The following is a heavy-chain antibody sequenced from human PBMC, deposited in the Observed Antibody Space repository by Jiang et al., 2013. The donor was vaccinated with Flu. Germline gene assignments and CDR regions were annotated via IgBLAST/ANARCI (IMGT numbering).Heavy chain of an antibody. Sequence: GAEVKKPGASVKVSCKASGYTFTSYYMHRVRQAPGQGLEWMGIINPSGGSTSYAQKFQGRVTMTRDTSTSTVYMELSSLRSEDTAVYYCARGGRSANQLPGMDVWGQGTTVTVSS. V-gene: IGHV1-46*01. CDR3: ARGGRSANQLPGMDV. CDR1: GYTFTSYY. CDR2: INPSGGST. J-gene: IGHJ6*02. D-gene: IGHD2-2*01.